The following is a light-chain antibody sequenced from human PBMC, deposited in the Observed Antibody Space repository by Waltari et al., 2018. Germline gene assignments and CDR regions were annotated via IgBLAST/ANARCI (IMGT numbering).Light chain of an antibody. J-gene: IGLJ2*01. CDR3: CSNVGSSVF. V-gene: IGLV2-23*03. CDR1: NSNVGSYNL. Sequence: QSALTQPASVSGSPGQSITISCTGFNSNVGSYNLVSWYQKHPGKAPKLLIYEGNRRPSVVSNRFSGSKSDNTASLTLSGLQAEDEADYYCCSNVGSSVFFGGGTKLTVL. CDR2: EGN.